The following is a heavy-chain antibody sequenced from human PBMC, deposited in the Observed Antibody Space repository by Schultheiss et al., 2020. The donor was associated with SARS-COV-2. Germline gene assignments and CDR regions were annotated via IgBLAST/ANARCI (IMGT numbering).Heavy chain of an antibody. CDR3: AKDMTTRDYYGMDV. CDR1: GGSISGHY. D-gene: IGHD4-11*01. Sequence: SQTLSLTCTVSGGSISGHYWSWIRQPPGKGLEWIGYFYYTGSTNYNPSLKSRVTISVDTSKNQFSLKLSSVTAADTAVYYCAKDMTTRDYYGMDVWGQGTTVTVSS. CDR2: FYYTGST. J-gene: IGHJ6*02. V-gene: IGHV4-59*11.